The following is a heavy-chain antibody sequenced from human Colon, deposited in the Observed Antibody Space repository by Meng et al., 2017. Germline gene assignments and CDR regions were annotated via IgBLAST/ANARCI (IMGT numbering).Heavy chain of an antibody. Sequence: QVQLVQSGAEVMKPGASVKVTCKASGYTFTSSDINWGRQATGRGLEWLGWRNPNNGNTGSAQKFQGRVSMTRDTSIGTAYMELSGLTSEDTAVYYCARTAMLDSWGQGTLVTVSS. CDR2: RNPNNGNT. D-gene: IGHD2-2*01. V-gene: IGHV1-8*01. CDR1: GYTFTSSD. CDR3: ARTAMLDS. J-gene: IGHJ5*01.